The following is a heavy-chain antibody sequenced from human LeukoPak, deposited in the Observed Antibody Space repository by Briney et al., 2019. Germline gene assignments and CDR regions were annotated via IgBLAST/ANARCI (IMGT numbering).Heavy chain of an antibody. Sequence: SETPSLTCAVYGGSFSGYYRYWIRQPPGKGLEWIGEINHSGTTNYNPSLKSRVTISVDTSKNQFSLKLSSVTAADTAVYYCAREGKSAETAPGWGQGTLVTVSS. J-gene: IGHJ4*02. CDR1: GGSFSGYY. CDR3: AREGKSAETAPG. D-gene: IGHD2-21*02. V-gene: IGHV4-34*01. CDR2: INHSGTT.